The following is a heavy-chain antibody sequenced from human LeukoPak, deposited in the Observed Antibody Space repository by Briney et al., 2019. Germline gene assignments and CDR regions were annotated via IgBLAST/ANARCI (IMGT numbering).Heavy chain of an antibody. V-gene: IGHV5-51*01. D-gene: IGHD3-22*01. J-gene: IGHJ3*02. CDR3: ARRSGYAFDI. CDR1: GYSFTTYW. CDR2: IYPGDSDT. Sequence: GESLQISCKGSGYSFTTYWIAWVRQMPGKGLERMGIIYPGDSDTRYSPSFQGQVTISADKSISTAYLHWNSLKASDTAMYFCARRSGYAFDIWGQGTMVTVSS.